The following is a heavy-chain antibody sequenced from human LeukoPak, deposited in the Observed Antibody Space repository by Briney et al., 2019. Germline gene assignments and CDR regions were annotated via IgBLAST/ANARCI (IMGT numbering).Heavy chain of an antibody. D-gene: IGHD4-17*01. J-gene: IGHJ6*02. V-gene: IGHV3-15*07. CDR3: TTAGAGVYGDYDYYYGMDV. CDR2: IKSKTDGGTT. Sequence: GGSLRLSCAASGFTFSNAWMNWVRQAPGKGLEWVGRIKSKTDGGTTDYAAPVKGRFTISRDDSKNTLYLQMNSLKTEDTAAYYCTTAGAGVYGDYDYYYGMDVWGQGTTVTVSS. CDR1: GFTFSNAW.